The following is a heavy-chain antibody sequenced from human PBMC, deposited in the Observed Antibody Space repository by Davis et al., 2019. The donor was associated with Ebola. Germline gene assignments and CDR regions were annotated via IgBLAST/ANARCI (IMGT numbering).Heavy chain of an antibody. D-gene: IGHD2-15*01. CDR3: VKDRFTVVVVHGGFDY. V-gene: IGHV3-64D*06. Sequence: GGSLRLSCSASGFTFSSYAMHWVRQAPGKGLESVSRISNNGENTYYAESVKGRFTISRDNSKDTLYLQMRSLRTEDTAVYYCVKDRFTVVVVHGGFDYWGQGTLVTVSS. CDR1: GFTFSSYA. CDR2: ISNNGENT. J-gene: IGHJ4*02.